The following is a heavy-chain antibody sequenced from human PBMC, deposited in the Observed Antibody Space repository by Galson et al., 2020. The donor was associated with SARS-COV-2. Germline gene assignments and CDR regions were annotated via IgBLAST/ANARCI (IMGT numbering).Heavy chain of an antibody. Sequence: KIGESLKISCAASGFTFSDYYMSWIRQAPGKGLEWVSYISSSSYTNYADSVKGRFTISRDNAKNSLYLQMNSLRAEDTAVYYCARDRRLYYDFWSGYPPYPYYMDVWGKGTTVTVSS. V-gene: IGHV3-11*05. CDR1: GFTFSDYY. J-gene: IGHJ6*03. CDR3: ARDRRLYYDFWSGYPPYPYYMDV. CDR2: ISSSSYT. D-gene: IGHD3-3*01.